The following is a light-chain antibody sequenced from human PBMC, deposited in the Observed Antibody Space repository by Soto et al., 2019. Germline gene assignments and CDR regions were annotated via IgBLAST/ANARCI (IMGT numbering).Light chain of an antibody. V-gene: IGKV3D-15*01. CDR2: GAS. Sequence: EIVLTQSPGTLSLSPGERATLSCRASQTVSSNFLAWYQEKPGQGPRLLIYGASTRATGIPDRFSGSGSGTDFTLTISSLQSEDFAVYYCQQYNNWLITFGQGTRLEIK. CDR1: QTVSSN. CDR3: QQYNNWLIT. J-gene: IGKJ5*01.